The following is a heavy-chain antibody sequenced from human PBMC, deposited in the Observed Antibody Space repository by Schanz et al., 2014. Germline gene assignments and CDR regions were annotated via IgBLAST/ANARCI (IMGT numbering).Heavy chain of an antibody. V-gene: IGHV1-2*02. CDR3: VRELSGGTFDY. J-gene: IGHJ4*02. D-gene: IGHD1-1*01. Sequence: QVQLVQSGAEVKNPGASVKVSCKASGYTFINSDINWVRQAAGQGLEWMGWMNPNNGGTDYAQKFQGRVTMTRDTSSPTAYMELNSLRSDDTAVYYCVRELSGGTFDYWGQGALVTVSS. CDR1: GYTFINSD. CDR2: MNPNNGGT.